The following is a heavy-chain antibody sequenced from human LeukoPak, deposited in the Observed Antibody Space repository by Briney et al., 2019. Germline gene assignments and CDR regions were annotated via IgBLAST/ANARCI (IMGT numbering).Heavy chain of an antibody. CDR3: ARVRDGDYYDY. CDR2: IKQDESDK. Sequence: GGSLRLSCAASGFTFSNYRMSWVRQTPGSGLEWVANIKQDESDKYYVDSVKGRFTISRDNAKNSLYLQMNSLRADDTAVYYCARVRDGDYYDYWGQGTQVTVSS. J-gene: IGHJ4*02. V-gene: IGHV3-7*01. CDR1: GFTFSNYR. D-gene: IGHD4-17*01.